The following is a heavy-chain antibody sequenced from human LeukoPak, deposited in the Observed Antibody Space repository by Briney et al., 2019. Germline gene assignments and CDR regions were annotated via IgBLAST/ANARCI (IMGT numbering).Heavy chain of an antibody. D-gene: IGHD4-11*01. J-gene: IGHJ6*03. V-gene: IGHV3-21*01. CDR3: AREGYSNPLGVHYYYYMDV. Sequence: PGGSLRLSCAASGFTFSSYSMNWVRQAPGKGLEWVSSISSSSSYIYYADSVKGRFTISRDNAKNSLYLQMNSLRAEDTAVYYCAREGYSNPLGVHYYYYMDVWGKGTTVTVSS. CDR1: GFTFSSYS. CDR2: ISSSSSYI.